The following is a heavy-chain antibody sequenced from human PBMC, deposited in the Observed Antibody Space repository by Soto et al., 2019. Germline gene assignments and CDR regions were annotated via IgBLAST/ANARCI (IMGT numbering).Heavy chain of an antibody. D-gene: IGHD6-13*01. CDR1: GFTFGDYY. CDR3: ARDLRAVGMASRFDP. Sequence: QVQLVESGGCLVKPGGSLRLSCAASGFTFGDYYMTWIRQAPGKGLEWVSFIGNRGTGIYYADSVKGRFTIFRDNAKNSLYLQMNSLRAEDTAMYYCARDLRAVGMASRFDPWGQGTLVTVSS. V-gene: IGHV3-11*01. CDR2: IGNRGTGI. J-gene: IGHJ5*02.